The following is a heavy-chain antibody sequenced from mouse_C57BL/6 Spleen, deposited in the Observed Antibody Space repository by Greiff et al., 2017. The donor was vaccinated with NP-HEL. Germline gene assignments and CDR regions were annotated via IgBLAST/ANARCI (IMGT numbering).Heavy chain of an antibody. V-gene: IGHV1-7*01. Sequence: VQLQQSGAELAKPGASVKLSCKASGYTFTSYWMHWVKQRPGQGLEWIGYINPSRGYIKYNQKCKDKATLTADKSPSTAYMPLSRLTYEASAVYYCASPGDYAGFDCWGQGATLTVSS. CDR1: GYTFTSYW. J-gene: IGHJ2*01. CDR2: INPSRGYI. D-gene: IGHD2-4*01. CDR3: ASPGDYAGFDC.